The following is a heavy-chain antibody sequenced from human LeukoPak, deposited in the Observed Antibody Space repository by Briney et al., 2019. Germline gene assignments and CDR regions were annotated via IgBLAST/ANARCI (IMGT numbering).Heavy chain of an antibody. Sequence: PGGSLRLSCAASGFTFSTYGMHWVRQAPGKGLEWVAFIRYDGSNKYYADCVKGRFTISRDNSKSTLYLQMNSLRAEDTAVYHCARYHCSSTSCYSEVSFDYWGQGTLVTVSS. CDR3: ARYHCSSTSCYSEVSFDY. D-gene: IGHD2-2*01. CDR2: IRYDGSNK. V-gene: IGHV3-30*02. CDR1: GFTFSTYG. J-gene: IGHJ4*02.